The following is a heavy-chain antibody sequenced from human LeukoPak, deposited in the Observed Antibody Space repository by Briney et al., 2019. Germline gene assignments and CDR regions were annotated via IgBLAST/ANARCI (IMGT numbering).Heavy chain of an antibody. J-gene: IGHJ6*03. V-gene: IGHV3-74*01. CDR1: GFTFSSYR. Sequence: GGSPRLSRAAPGFTFSSYRMHSVSPAPGKGRGCVSRINSDGSSTSYGDCVKGRFTISRDNAKNTLYLQMNSLRAEDTAVYYCARGHYYDFWSGYYSYYYYYYMDVWGKGTTVTVSS. CDR3: ARGHYYDFWSGYYSYYYYYYMDV. CDR2: INSDGSST. D-gene: IGHD3-3*01.